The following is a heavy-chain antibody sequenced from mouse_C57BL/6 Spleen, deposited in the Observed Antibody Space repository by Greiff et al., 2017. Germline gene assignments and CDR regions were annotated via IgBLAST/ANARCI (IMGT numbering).Heavy chain of an antibody. Sequence: VHLVESGAELAKPGASVKLSCKASGYTFTSYWMHWVKQRPGQGLEWIGYINPSSGYTKYNQKFKDEATLTADNSSSTAYMQLSSLTYEDSAVYYCARLDGYYDAYWGQGTLVTVSA. D-gene: IGHD2-3*01. V-gene: IGHV1-7*01. CDR1: GYTFTSYW. CDR2: INPSSGYT. J-gene: IGHJ3*01. CDR3: ARLDGYYDAY.